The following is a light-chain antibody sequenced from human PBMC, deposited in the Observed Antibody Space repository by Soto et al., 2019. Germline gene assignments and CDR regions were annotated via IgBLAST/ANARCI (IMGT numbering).Light chain of an antibody. V-gene: IGKV3-20*01. CDR3: QHFGRSPLT. J-gene: IGKJ4*01. CDR2: STS. Sequence: VLTQSPGTLSLSPGERATLSCRASQSVDRSDIAWYQQKPGQAPRLLIYSTSIRAAGIPDRFSVSGSGTDFSLTISRLEPEDFAVYYCQHFGRSPLTFGGGTKVESK. CDR1: QSVDRSD.